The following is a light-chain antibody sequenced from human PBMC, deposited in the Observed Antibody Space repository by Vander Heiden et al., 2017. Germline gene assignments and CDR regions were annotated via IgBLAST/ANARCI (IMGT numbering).Light chain of an antibody. CDR3: VLYMGSGIRV. J-gene: IGLJ3*02. Sequence: QTVVTQEPSFSVSPGGTVTLTCGLSSGSVSTSDYPSWYQQTPGQAPRTLIYSTNTRSSGVPDRFSGSILGNKAALTITGAQADDESDYYCVLYMGSGIRVFGGGTKLTVL. CDR1: SGSVSTSDY. CDR2: STN. V-gene: IGLV8-61*01.